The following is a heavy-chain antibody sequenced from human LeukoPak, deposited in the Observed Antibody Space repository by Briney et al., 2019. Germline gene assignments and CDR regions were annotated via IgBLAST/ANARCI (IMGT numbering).Heavy chain of an antibody. J-gene: IGHJ3*02. Sequence: PSQTLSLTCTVSGGSISSGSYYWSWIRQPAGKGLEWIGRIYTSGSTNYNPSLKSRVTISVDTSKNQFSLKLSSVTAADTAVYYCARSEGITMVRGVIISHSPDAFDIWGQGTMVTVSS. V-gene: IGHV4-61*02. CDR1: GGSISSGSYY. CDR2: IYTSGST. D-gene: IGHD3-10*01. CDR3: ARSEGITMVRGVIISHSPDAFDI.